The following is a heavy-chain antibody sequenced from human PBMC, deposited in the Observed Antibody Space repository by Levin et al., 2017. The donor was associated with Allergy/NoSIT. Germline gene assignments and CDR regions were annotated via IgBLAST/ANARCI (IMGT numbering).Heavy chain of an antibody. CDR2: IYYSGST. D-gene: IGHD1-26*01. J-gene: IGHJ4*02. CDR1: GGSISSGGYY. Sequence: LRLSCTVSGGSISSGGYYWSWIRQHPGKGLEWIGYIYYSGSTYYNPSLKSRVTISVDTSKNQFSLKLSSVTAADTAVYYCARGQKSGSPFDYWGQGTLVTVSS. CDR3: ARGQKSGSPFDY. V-gene: IGHV4-31*03.